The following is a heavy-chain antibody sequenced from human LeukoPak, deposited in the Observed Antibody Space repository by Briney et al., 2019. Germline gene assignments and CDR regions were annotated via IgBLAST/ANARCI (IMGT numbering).Heavy chain of an antibody. CDR3: TIGGVVVLY. J-gene: IGHJ4*02. CDR1: GFSFDDYA. V-gene: IGHV3-49*04. CDR2: IRTQMYGGTT. Sequence: PGGSLRLSCTTSGFSFDDYAVSWVRQAPGKGLEWVGFIRTQMYGGTTEYAASVKGRFTISRDDSRSIAYLQMNSLRPDDTGVYYCTIGGVVVLYWGQGTLITVSS. D-gene: IGHD3-16*02.